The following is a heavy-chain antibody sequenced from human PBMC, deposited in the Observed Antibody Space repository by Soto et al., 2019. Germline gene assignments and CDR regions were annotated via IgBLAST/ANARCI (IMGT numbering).Heavy chain of an antibody. Sequence: SVKVSCKASGGTFSSYAISWVRQAPGQGLKWMGGIIPIFGTANYAQKFQGRVTITADESTSTAYMELSSLRSEDTAVYYCARDSRDYYGSGSPGYFDYWGQGTLVTVSS. CDR1: GGTFSSYA. J-gene: IGHJ4*02. D-gene: IGHD3-10*01. V-gene: IGHV1-69*13. CDR2: IIPIFGTA. CDR3: ARDSRDYYGSGSPGYFDY.